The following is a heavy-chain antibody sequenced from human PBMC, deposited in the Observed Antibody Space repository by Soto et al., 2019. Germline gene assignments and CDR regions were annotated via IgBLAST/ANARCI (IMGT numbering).Heavy chain of an antibody. CDR1: GGTFSSYT. D-gene: IGHD5-12*01. CDR2: IIPILGIA. Sequence: QVQLVQSGAEAKKPGSSVKVSCKASGGTFSSYTISWVRQAPGQGLEWMGRIIPILGIANYAQKFQGRVTITADKSTSTAYMELSSLRSEDTAVYYCARDIVATSRGDYWGQGTLVTVSS. V-gene: IGHV1-69*08. J-gene: IGHJ4*02. CDR3: ARDIVATSRGDY.